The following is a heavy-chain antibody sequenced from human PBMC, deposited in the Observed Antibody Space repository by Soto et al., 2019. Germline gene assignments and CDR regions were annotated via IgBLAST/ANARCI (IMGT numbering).Heavy chain of an antibody. D-gene: IGHD3-3*01. CDR2: IYYSGST. CDR3: AGRITIFGVVPNNWFDP. Sequence: SETLSLTCTVSGGSISSSSYYWGWIRQPPGKGLEWIGSIYYSGSTYYNPSLKSRVTISVDTSKNQFSLKLSPVTAADTAVYYCAGRITIFGVVPNNWFDPWGQGTLVTVSS. J-gene: IGHJ5*02. V-gene: IGHV4-39*01. CDR1: GGSISSSSYY.